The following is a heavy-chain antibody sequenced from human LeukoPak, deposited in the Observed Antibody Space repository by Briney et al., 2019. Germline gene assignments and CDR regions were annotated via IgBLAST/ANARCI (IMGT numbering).Heavy chain of an antibody. CDR1: GGSISSYY. V-gene: IGHV4-4*09. J-gene: IGHJ4*02. Sequence: SETLSLTCTVSGGSISSYYWSWIRQPPGKGLEWIGYIYTSGSTNYNPSLKSRDTISVDTSKNQFSLKLSSVTAADTAVYYCARSHFWSGYYTAWGFDYWGQGTLVTVSS. D-gene: IGHD3-3*02. CDR2: IYTSGST. CDR3: ARSHFWSGYYTAWGFDY.